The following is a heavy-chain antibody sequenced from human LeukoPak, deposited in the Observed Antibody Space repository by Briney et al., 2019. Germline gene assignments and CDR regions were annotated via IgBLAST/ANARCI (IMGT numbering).Heavy chain of an antibody. CDR3: ARGCYTSGWYTFDY. D-gene: IGHD6-19*01. CDR2: IGTGGDT. J-gene: IGHJ4*02. CDR1: GFTFSSCD. Sequence: GGSLRLSCAASGFTFSSCDMYWVRQSTGKGLEWVSSIGTGGDTYYSDSVRGRFTISRENAKDSLYLQMNSLRAGDTAVYYCARGCYTSGWYTFDYWGQGTLVTVSS. V-gene: IGHV3-13*01.